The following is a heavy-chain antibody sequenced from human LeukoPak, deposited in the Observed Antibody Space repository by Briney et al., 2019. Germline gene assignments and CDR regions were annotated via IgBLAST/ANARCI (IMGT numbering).Heavy chain of an antibody. CDR2: ISYDGSNK. J-gene: IGHJ4*02. Sequence: GGSLRLSCAASGFTFSSYGMHWVRQAPGKGPEWVAVISYDGSNKYYADSVKGRFTISRDNSKNTLYLQMNSLRAEDTAVYYCAKADYGDYDFDYWGQGTLVTVSS. D-gene: IGHD4-17*01. CDR3: AKADYGDYDFDY. CDR1: GFTFSSYG. V-gene: IGHV3-30*18.